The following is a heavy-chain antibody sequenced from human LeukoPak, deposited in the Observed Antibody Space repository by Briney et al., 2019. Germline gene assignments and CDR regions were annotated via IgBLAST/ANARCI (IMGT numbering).Heavy chain of an antibody. CDR1: GFTFDDYG. Sequence: GGSLRLSCAASGFTFDDYGMSWVRQAPGKGLEWVSGINWNGGSTGYADSVKGRFTISRDNAKNSLYLQMNSLRAEDTALYHCVRVGDRGAFDIWGQGTMVTVSS. CDR3: VRVGDRGAFDI. D-gene: IGHD2-21*01. CDR2: INWNGGST. V-gene: IGHV3-20*01. J-gene: IGHJ3*02.